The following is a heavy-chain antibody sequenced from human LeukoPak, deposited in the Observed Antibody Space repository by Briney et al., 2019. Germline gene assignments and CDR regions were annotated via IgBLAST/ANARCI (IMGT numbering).Heavy chain of an antibody. J-gene: IGHJ4*02. D-gene: IGHD2-2*01. V-gene: IGHV3-21*01. CDR2: ISSGSSYI. Sequence: GGSLRLSCAASGFTFSSYSMNWVRQAPGKGLEWVSSISSGSSYIYYADSVKGRFTISRDNAKNSLYLQMNSLRAEDTAVYYCARVSSSSWFVDYLGQGTLVTVSS. CDR1: GFTFSSYS. CDR3: ARVSSSSWFVDY.